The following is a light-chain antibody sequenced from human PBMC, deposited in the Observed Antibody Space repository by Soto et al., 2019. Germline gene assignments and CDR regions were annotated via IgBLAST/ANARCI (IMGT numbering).Light chain of an antibody. J-gene: IGKJ4*01. Sequence: EIVMTQSPATLSVSPGERATLSCRASQSVSSNLAWYQQKPGQAPRLLIYGASTRATGIPARFSGSRSGTEFTLTISSLQSEDFAVYYCQQYNNWPPLTFGGEPNVQIK. CDR1: QSVSSN. CDR2: GAS. V-gene: IGKV3-15*01. CDR3: QQYNNWPPLT.